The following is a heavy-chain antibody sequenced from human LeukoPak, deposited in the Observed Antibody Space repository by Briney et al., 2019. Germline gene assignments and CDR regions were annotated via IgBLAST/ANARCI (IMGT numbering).Heavy chain of an antibody. CDR3: ARRPDYFDY. Sequence: PGGSLRLPCAASGFTFSSYAMSWVRQAPGKGLEWVSTVSASGGSTYYADSVKGRFTISRDNSKDTLYLQMNSLRAEDTAVYYCARRPDYFDYWGQGTLVTVSS. V-gene: IGHV3-23*01. CDR2: VSASGGST. CDR1: GFTFSSYA. J-gene: IGHJ4*02.